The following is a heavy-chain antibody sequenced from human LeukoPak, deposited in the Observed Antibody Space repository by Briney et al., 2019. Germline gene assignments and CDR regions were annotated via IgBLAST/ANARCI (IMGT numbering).Heavy chain of an antibody. Sequence: PGGSLRLSCAASGFTFTSLWMSWVRQAPGKGLEWVANINQDGSVKFYVDSVKGRFTISRDNARSSLYLQMNSLRAEDTAVYYCATSRDSSGVDWGQGNLVTVSS. D-gene: IGHD3-22*01. J-gene: IGHJ4*02. V-gene: IGHV3-7*01. CDR2: INQDGSVK. CDR1: GFTFTSLW. CDR3: ATSRDSSGVD.